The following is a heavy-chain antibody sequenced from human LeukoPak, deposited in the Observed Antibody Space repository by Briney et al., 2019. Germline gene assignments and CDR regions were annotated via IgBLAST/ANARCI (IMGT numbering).Heavy chain of an antibody. Sequence: GESLKISCKASGYSFTSYWISWVRQMPGEGLEWMGRIDPSDSDTNYSPSFQGHVTMSADKSIRTAYLQWSSLKASDTAMYFCARHVNWRSGQSWFDPWGQGTLVTVSS. V-gene: IGHV5-10-1*01. D-gene: IGHD3-10*01. CDR2: IDPSDSDT. CDR3: ARHVNWRSGQSWFDP. J-gene: IGHJ5*02. CDR1: GYSFTSYW.